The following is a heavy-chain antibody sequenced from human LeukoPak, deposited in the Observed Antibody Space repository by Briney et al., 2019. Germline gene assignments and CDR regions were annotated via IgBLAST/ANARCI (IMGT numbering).Heavy chain of an antibody. V-gene: IGHV1-46*01. Sequence: EASVKVSCKASGGTFSSYAISWVRQAPGQGPEWMGIINPSGGSTSYAQKSQGRVTMTRDTSTSTVYMDLSSLRSEDTAVYYCARDWIWVGAGYGLDVWGQGTTVVVSS. CDR1: GGTFSSYA. D-gene: IGHD1-26*01. CDR2: INPSGGST. J-gene: IGHJ6*02. CDR3: ARDWIWVGAGYGLDV.